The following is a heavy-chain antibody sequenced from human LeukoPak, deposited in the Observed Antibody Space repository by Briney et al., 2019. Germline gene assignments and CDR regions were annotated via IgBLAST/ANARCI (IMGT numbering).Heavy chain of an antibody. V-gene: IGHV3-23*01. D-gene: IGHD2-21*01. CDR3: AKFLPTHIVVANYYFDY. J-gene: IGHJ4*02. Sequence: GGSLRLSCAASGFTFSSYAMSWVRQAPGKGLEWVSAISGGGGSTYYADSVKGRFTISRDNSKNTLYLQMNSLRAEDTAVYYCAKFLPTHIVVANYYFDYWGQGTLVTVSS. CDR2: ISGGGGST. CDR1: GFTFSSYA.